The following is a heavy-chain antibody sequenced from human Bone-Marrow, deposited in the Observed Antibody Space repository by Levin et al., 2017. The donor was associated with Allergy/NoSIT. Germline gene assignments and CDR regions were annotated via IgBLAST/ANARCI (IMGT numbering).Heavy chain of an antibody. CDR1: RGSITTTTYY. D-gene: IGHD3-9*01. V-gene: IGHV4-39*01. CDR2: IFSTGTT. J-gene: IGHJ6*02. Sequence: ETLSLTCAVSRGSITTTTYYWAWVRQSPLTGLEWMGSIFSTGTTYYNPSLKSRLTVSIDTSKNQFSLNLTSVTAADTAVYYCVGTTYFYGMDIWDQGTTVTVSS. CDR3: VGTTYFYGMDI.